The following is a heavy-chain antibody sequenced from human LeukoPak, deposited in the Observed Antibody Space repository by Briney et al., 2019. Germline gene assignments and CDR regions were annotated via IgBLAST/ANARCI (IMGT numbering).Heavy chain of an antibody. J-gene: IGHJ4*02. CDR2: INPNSGGT. Sequence: ASVKVSCKASGYTFTGYYMHWVRQAPGQGLEWMGWINPNSGGTNYQGRVTMTRDTSISTAYMELNRLRSDDTAVYYCARDRTRAGYSSGWYHDYWGQGTLVTVSS. D-gene: IGHD6-19*01. CDR3: ARDRTRAGYSSGWYHDY. CDR1: GYTFTGYY. V-gene: IGHV1-2*02.